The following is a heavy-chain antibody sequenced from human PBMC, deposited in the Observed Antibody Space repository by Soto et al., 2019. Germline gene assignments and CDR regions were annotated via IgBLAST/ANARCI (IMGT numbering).Heavy chain of an antibody. Sequence: GGSLRLSCAASGFTVSSNYMSWVRQAPGKGLEWVSVIYSGGSTYYADSVKGRFTISRDNSKNTLYLQMNSLRAEDTAVYYCARDRGEVEAPTWAFDIWGQGTMVTVSS. V-gene: IGHV3-66*02. CDR2: IYSGGST. J-gene: IGHJ3*02. D-gene: IGHD3-10*01. CDR1: GFTVSSNY. CDR3: ARDRGEVEAPTWAFDI.